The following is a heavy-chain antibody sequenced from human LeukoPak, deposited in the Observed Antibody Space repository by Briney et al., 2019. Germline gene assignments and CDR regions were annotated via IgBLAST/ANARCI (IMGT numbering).Heavy chain of an antibody. V-gene: IGHV3-21*01. CDR3: ARQRGAAAGALDC. CDR2: ISSSSSYI. J-gene: IGHJ4*02. D-gene: IGHD6-13*01. Sequence: PGGSLRLSCAASGFTFSSYSMNWVRQAPGKGLEWVSSISSSSSYIYYADSVKGRFTISRDNAKNSQYLQMNSLRAEDTAVYYCARQRGAAAGALDCWGQGTLVTVSS. CDR1: GFTFSSYS.